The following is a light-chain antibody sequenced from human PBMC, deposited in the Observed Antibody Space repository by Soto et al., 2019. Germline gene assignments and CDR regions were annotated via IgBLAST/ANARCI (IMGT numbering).Light chain of an antibody. CDR2: DAS. CDR3: QQYGSSSYT. J-gene: IGKJ2*01. CDR1: QSVSSSY. V-gene: IGKV3-20*01. Sequence: EIVLTQSPGTLSLSPGERATLSCRASQSVSSSYLAWYQQKPGQAPRLLIYDASCRATGIPDRFSGSGAGTDFTLTISRLEPEDFAVYYCQQYGSSSYTFGQGTKLEIK.